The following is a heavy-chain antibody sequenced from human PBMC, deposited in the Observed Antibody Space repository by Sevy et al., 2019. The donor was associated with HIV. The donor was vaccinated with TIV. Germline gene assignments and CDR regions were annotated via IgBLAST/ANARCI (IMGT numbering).Heavy chain of an antibody. V-gene: IGHV3-33*08. CDR1: GFTFSSYV. D-gene: IGHD2-21*02. Sequence: GGSLRLSCAASGFTFSSYVMHWVRQAPGKGLEWVALIWYDGTIKYYADSVKGRFTISRDNSKDTLFLQMNSLTPEDTAVYYCARGGGCGGGVCYSIDYWGQGALVTVS. CDR2: IWYDGTIK. J-gene: IGHJ4*02. CDR3: ARGGGCGGGVCYSIDY.